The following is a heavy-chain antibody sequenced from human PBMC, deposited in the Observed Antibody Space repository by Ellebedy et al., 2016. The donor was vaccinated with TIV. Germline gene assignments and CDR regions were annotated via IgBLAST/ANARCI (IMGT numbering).Heavy chain of an antibody. CDR3: AKTASKGRGWRTPIDY. Sequence: GESLKISCAASGFTFPNYAMSWVRHPPGKGLEWVSALGGSSENTYYADSVQGRFTISRDNSENTLYLQMNSLRAEDTAVYYCAKTASKGRGWRTPIDYWGQGTLVTVSS. CDR2: LGGSSENT. V-gene: IGHV3-23*01. D-gene: IGHD6-19*01. CDR1: GFTFPNYA. J-gene: IGHJ4*02.